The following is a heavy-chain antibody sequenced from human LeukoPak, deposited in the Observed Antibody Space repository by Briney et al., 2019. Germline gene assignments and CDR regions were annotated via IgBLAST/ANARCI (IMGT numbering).Heavy chain of an antibody. CDR3: ARNSRTAAVDQLDY. Sequence: SMRGRFTISRDNAKNSLYLQMGSLRAEDTAVYYCARNSRTAAVDQLDYWGQGTLVTVSS. J-gene: IGHJ4*02. V-gene: IGHV3-21*01. D-gene: IGHD6-13*01.